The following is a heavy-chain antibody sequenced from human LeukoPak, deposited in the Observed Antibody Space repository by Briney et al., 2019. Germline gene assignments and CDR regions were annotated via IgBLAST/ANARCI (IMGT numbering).Heavy chain of an antibody. D-gene: IGHD6-19*01. J-gene: IGHJ5*02. CDR2: IIPLFGSA. V-gene: IGHV1-69*01. CDR1: GGNFSSYV. CDR3: AQGTSGWGLWRLDP. Sequence: SVRVSCQESGGNFSSYVITWVRQAPGQGLEWVGGIIPLFGSANYAQKFQGRVAITADLSTRLSYMVLSNLRSDDTAIYYCAQGTSGWGLWRLDPRGAGNLVIVSS.